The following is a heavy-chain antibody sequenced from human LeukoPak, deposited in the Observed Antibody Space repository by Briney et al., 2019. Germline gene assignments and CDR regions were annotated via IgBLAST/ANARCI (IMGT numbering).Heavy chain of an antibody. CDR1: GASLNNYY. J-gene: IGHJ3*02. Sequence: SETLSLTCAVYGASLNNYYWAWIRQSPVKGLEWVGEIDHVGRSRYNPSLKSRLTISVDTSKNQFSLRLSSVTAADTALYFCARPVYCSVTTCTGPLHIWGQGTMVTVSS. D-gene: IGHD2-15*01. V-gene: IGHV4-34*01. CDR2: IDHVGRS. CDR3: ARPVYCSVTTCTGPLHI.